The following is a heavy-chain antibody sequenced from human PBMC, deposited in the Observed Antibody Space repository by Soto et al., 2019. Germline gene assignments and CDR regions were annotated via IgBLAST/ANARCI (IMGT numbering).Heavy chain of an antibody. CDR3: VKGNQLLRYYFEY. CDR2: ITSNGDNT. J-gene: IGHJ4*02. Sequence: PGGALGVNCSASGFTFRNFAMHWVRQAPGKGLEYVSGITSNGDNTYHADSVQGRFTISRDNSKSTLYLQMTSLRVEDTAVYYCVKGNQLLRYYFEYWGRGALVTVPS. V-gene: IGHV3-64D*06. D-gene: IGHD2-2*01. CDR1: GFTFRNFA.